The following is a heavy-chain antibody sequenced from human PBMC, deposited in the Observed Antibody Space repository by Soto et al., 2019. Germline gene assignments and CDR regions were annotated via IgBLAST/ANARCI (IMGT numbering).Heavy chain of an antibody. CDR2: ISGSGART. CDR3: VKDDGGYPSTAPH. D-gene: IGHD3-22*01. V-gene: IGHV3-23*01. J-gene: IGHJ4*02. Sequence: EVQLLESGGGLVQPGGSLRLSCAASGITISNYPMSWVRQAPGKGLDWVSGISGSGARTYYADSAKGRFTISKDLSRNSLSLQLDSLGVEDTAVYFCVKDDGGYPSTAPHWGQGTMVTVSS. CDR1: GITISNYP.